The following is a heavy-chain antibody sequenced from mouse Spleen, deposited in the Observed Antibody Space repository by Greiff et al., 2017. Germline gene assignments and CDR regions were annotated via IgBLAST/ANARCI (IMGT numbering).Heavy chain of an antibody. Sequence: EVQLVESEGGLVQPGSSMKLSCTASGFTFSDYYMAWVRQVPEKGLEWVANINYDGSSTYYLDSLKSRFIISRDNAKNILYLQMSSLKSEDTATYYCARFYYGNYGHAMDYWGQGTSVTVSS. D-gene: IGHD2-1*01. CDR3: ARFYYGNYGHAMDY. CDR2: INYDGSST. CDR1: GFTFSDYY. V-gene: IGHV5-16*01. J-gene: IGHJ4*01.